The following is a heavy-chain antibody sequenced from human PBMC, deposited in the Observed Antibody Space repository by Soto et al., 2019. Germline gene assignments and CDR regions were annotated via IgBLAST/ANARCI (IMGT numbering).Heavy chain of an antibody. CDR3: ARALRIAAAGTGWLEA. J-gene: IGHJ5*02. Sequence: PSETLSLTCAVYGGSFSGYYWSWIRQPPGKGLEWIGEINHSGSTNYNPSLKSRVTISVDTSKNQFSLKLSSVTAADTAVYYCARALRIAAAGTGWLEAWGQGTLVTVSS. CDR1: GGSFSGYY. V-gene: IGHV4-34*01. CDR2: INHSGST. D-gene: IGHD6-13*01.